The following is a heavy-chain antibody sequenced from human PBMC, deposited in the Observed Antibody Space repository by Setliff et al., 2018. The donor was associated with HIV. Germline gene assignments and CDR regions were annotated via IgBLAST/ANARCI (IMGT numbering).Heavy chain of an antibody. V-gene: IGHV4-34*01. Sequence: PSETLSLTCAVSGGPFTGYYWSWIRQTPGKGLEWIAEINHGGNTNYNPSLKSRVTISVVTSKSHFSLRMTSVTAADTAIYFCARGALSLTMTKLLSFFDSWGQGTQVTVSS. J-gene: IGHJ4*02. CDR1: GGPFTGYY. CDR2: INHGGNT. D-gene: IGHD3-22*01. CDR3: ARGALSLTMTKLLSFFDS.